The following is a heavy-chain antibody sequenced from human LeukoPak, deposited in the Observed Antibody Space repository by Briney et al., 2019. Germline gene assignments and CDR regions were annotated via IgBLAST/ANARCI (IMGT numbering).Heavy chain of an antibody. D-gene: IGHD3-16*01. J-gene: IGHJ5*02. CDR1: GLTFSSYA. CDR3: TQGGAKAHS. V-gene: IGHV3-23*01. Sequence: GRSLRLSCAASGLTFSSYAMSWVRQAPGKGLEWVSGISGNGGGTYYADSVKGRFTISRDNSKNTLYLQMNSLRVGDTAVYYCTQGGAKAHSWGQGVLVTVSS. CDR2: ISGNGGGT.